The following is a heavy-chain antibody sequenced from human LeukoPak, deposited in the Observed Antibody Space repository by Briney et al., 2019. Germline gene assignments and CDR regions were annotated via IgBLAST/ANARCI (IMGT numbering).Heavy chain of an antibody. V-gene: IGHV3-7*01. Sequence: GGSLRLSCAASGFTFSSYWTSWVRQAPGKGLEWVANIKQDGSEKYYVDSVKGRFTISRDNSKNTLYLQMNSLRAEDTAVYYCAKQYDILTGYSLVDYWGQGTLVTVSS. CDR2: IKQDGSEK. J-gene: IGHJ4*02. CDR3: AKQYDILTGYSLVDY. CDR1: GFTFSSYW. D-gene: IGHD3-9*01.